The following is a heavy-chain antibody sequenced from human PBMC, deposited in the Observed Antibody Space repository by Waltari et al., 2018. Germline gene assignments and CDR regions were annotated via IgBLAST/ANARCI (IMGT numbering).Heavy chain of an antibody. D-gene: IGHD3-3*01. V-gene: IGHV3-30*15. J-gene: IGHJ4*02. CDR1: GFTVNSYA. CDR3: AKSDYYDFWSGYYLDY. Sequence: QVQLVESGGGVVKRGRSLRLSCAGSGFTVNSYAIHWVRQAPGKGIEWVQIISYDGKNKDYADSVKGRITNSRDKSKNTVYLQMSGLGAEDTAVYYCAKSDYYDFWSGYYLDYWGQGTLVTVSS. CDR2: ISYDGKNK.